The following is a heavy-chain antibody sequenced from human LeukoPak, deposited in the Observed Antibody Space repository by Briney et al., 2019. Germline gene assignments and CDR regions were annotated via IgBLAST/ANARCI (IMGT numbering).Heavy chain of an antibody. CDR1: GFTFNNYW. J-gene: IGHJ4*02. D-gene: IGHD3-9*01. CDR3: ARGYYDILTGYWESTYYFDY. V-gene: IGHV3-7*01. CDR2: IKQDGSEK. Sequence: PGGSLRLSCAASGFTFNNYWMNWVRQAPGKGLEWVANIKQDGSEKYYVDSVKGRFTISRDNAKNSLYLQTNSLRAEDTAVYYCARGYYDILTGYWESTYYFDYWGQGTLVTVSS.